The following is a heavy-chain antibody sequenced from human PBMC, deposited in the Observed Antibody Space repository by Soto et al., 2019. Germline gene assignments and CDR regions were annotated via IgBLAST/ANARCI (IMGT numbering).Heavy chain of an antibody. CDR1: GFTFSLYS. D-gene: IGHD6-13*01. V-gene: IGHV3-21*01. J-gene: IGHJ6*02. Sequence: GSLRLSCAASGFTFSLYSMIWVRQAPGKGLEWVASITSSSSYIYYEDSLKGRFTISRDNAKNSLFLQLDSLRAEDTAVYYCARDSSSWYLGYYYYYYGMDVWGQGTTVTVSS. CDR3: ARDSSSWYLGYYYYYYGMDV. CDR2: ITSSSSYI.